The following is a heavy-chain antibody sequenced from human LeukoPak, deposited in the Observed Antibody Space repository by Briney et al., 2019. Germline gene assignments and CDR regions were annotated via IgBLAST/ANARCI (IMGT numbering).Heavy chain of an antibody. Sequence: GGSLRLSCAASGFTFSKNGMHWVRQAPGKGLEWVALIWYDGSKQYYADSVKGRFTISRDNSKNTLYLQMNSLRAEDTAVYYCAKQHVVPAATPAFDYWGQGTLVTVSS. J-gene: IGHJ4*02. V-gene: IGHV3-33*06. CDR1: GFTFSKNG. CDR3: AKQHVVPAATPAFDY. D-gene: IGHD2-2*01. CDR2: IWYDGSKQ.